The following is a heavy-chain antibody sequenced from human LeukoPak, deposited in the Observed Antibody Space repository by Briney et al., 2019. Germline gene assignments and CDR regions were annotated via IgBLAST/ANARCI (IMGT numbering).Heavy chain of an antibody. Sequence: GGSLRLSCAASGFTFSSFDMHWVRQPTGQGLEWVSTIGTASDTYYPGPVEGRFTLSRDKAKNSLYLQMNSLTAGDTAVYYCARGPPRGKYYYMDVWGKGTTVTVSS. D-gene: IGHD1-1*01. J-gene: IGHJ6*03. CDR2: IGTASDT. CDR1: GFTFSSFD. V-gene: IGHV3-13*01. CDR3: ARGPPRGKYYYMDV.